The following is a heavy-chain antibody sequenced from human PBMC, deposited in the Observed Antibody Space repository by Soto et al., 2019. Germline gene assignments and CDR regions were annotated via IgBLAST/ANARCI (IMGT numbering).Heavy chain of an antibody. CDR2: IKSKTDGGTA. V-gene: IGHV3-15*07. CDR3: AKDSYLVYYDILTGPPRGWLDP. J-gene: IGHJ5*02. Sequence: GGSLRLSCAASGFNFNDAWINWVRQAPGKGLEWVGRIKSKTDGGTADFAAPVKGRFAISRDDSISMVYLQMNSLRDEDTDVNYCAKDSYLVYYDILTGPPRGWLDPWGQGTLVTVSS. D-gene: IGHD3-9*01. CDR1: GFNFNDAW.